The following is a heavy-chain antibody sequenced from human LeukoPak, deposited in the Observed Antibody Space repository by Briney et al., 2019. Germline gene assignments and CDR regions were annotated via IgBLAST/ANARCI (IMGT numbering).Heavy chain of an antibody. Sequence: GGSLRLSCAASGFTFSSYAMSWVRQAPGKGLEWVSAISGSGGSTYYADSVKSRFTISRDNSKNTLYLQMNSLRAEDTAVYYCAKAPVFYGDCEGYFDYWGQGTLVTVSS. V-gene: IGHV3-23*01. CDR2: ISGSGGST. J-gene: IGHJ4*02. CDR1: GFTFSSYA. D-gene: IGHD4-17*01. CDR3: AKAPVFYGDCEGYFDY.